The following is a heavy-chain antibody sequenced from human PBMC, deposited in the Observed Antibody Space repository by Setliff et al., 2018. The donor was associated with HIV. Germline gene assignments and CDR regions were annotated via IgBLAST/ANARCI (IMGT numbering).Heavy chain of an antibody. CDR3: AKGPEQVIRYYYYFMDV. Sequence: GGSLRLSCAASGFIFDDHAMHWVRQAPGKGLEWVSGISWTSGRIAYADSVKGRFTISRDNAKNSVYLQMNSLRPEDTAFYYCAKGPEQVIRYYYYFMDVWGKGTTVTVS. J-gene: IGHJ6*03. D-gene: IGHD2-21*01. V-gene: IGHV3-9*01. CDR1: GFIFDDHA. CDR2: ISWTSGRI.